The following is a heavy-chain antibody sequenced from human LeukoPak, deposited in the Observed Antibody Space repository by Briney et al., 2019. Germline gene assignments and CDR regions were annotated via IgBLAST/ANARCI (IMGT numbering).Heavy chain of an antibody. D-gene: IGHD2-2*01. J-gene: IGHJ4*02. V-gene: IGHV4-34*01. CDR3: ARGSGLYCSSTSCPYNY. CDR1: GGSFSGYY. CDR2: VNHSVGT. Sequence: SETLSLTCAVYGGSFSGYYWSWIRQPPGKGLEWIGEVNHSVGTNYNPYLKSRVTISVDTSKDQFSLKLSSVTAADTAVYYCARGSGLYCSSTSCPYNYWGQGTLVTVSS.